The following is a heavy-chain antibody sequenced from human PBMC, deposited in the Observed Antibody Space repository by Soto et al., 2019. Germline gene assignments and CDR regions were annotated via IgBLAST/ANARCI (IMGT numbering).Heavy chain of an antibody. V-gene: IGHV1-18*01. CDR1: GYTFNFYG. Sequence: GASVNVSCKASGYTFNFYGITWVRQAPGQGLEWMGWISGFNGNTNYAADLQGRVTMTTDTSTSTAYMELRGLRSDDTAVYYWARIGVSSCHESPDFDSWGQGTLVTVSS. D-gene: IGHD3-16*01. CDR3: ARIGVSSCHESPDFDS. CDR2: ISGFNGNT. J-gene: IGHJ4*02.